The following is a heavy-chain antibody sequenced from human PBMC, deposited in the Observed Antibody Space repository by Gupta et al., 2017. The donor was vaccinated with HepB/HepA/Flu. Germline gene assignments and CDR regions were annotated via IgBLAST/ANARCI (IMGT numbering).Heavy chain of an antibody. D-gene: IGHD5-12*01. J-gene: IGHJ4*02. CDR3: ARYRHGRWLQHNGGCYFDY. Sequence: QVQLQQCGAGLLKPSETLSLTCAAYGGSFSGYYWSWIRQPPGKGLEWIGEINHSGSTNYNPSLKSRVTISVDTSKNQFSLKLSSVTAADTAVYYCARYRHGRWLQHNGGCYFDYWGQGTLVTVSS. CDR2: INHSGST. V-gene: IGHV4-34*01. CDR1: GGSFSGYY.